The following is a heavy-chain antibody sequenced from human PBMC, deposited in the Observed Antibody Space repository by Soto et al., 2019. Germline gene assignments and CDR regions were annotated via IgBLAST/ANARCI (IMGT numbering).Heavy chain of an antibody. CDR1: GGSVSSSTYY. CDR2: FYYSGST. Sequence: QLQLQESGPGLVKPSETLSLTCTVAGGSVSSSTYYWGWIRQPPGKGLEWIATFYYSGSTYHNPSLNSRVTISADTSKNQISLKLSSVTATDTAVYYCARHHGTYYDAFDIWGQGTMVTVSS. CDR3: ARHHGTYYDAFDI. J-gene: IGHJ3*02. V-gene: IGHV4-39*01. D-gene: IGHD1-1*01.